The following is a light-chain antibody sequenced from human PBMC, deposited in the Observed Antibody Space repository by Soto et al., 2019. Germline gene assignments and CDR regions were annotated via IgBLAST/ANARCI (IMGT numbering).Light chain of an antibody. CDR3: QQSYSSVAT. J-gene: IGKJ3*01. Sequence: DIQMTQSPSSLSASVGDRVTITCRASQSIGNYLNWYYQKPGKAPKLLIYAASSLQSGVPSRFGGSGSGTDFTLTISSLQPEDFATYFCQQSYSSVATFDPGTQVEIK. V-gene: IGKV1-39*01. CDR2: AAS. CDR1: QSIGNY.